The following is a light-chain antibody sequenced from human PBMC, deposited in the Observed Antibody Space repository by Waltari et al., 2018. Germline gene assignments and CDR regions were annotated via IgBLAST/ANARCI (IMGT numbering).Light chain of an antibody. V-gene: IGLV2-14*03. CDR3: SSYTSSSTLVV. Sequence: QSALTQPASVSGSPGQSSTLSCTGTSTDVGGYNYVSGYQQHPGKAPKHMIYDVRTRPSGVSNRFSGSKSGNTASLTISGLQAEDEADYYCSSYTSSSTLVVFGGGTKLTVL. J-gene: IGLJ2*01. CDR2: DVR. CDR1: STDVGGYNY.